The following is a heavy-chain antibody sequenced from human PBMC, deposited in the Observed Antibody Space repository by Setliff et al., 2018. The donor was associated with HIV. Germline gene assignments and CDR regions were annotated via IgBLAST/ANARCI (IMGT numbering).Heavy chain of an antibody. V-gene: IGHV4-39*01. CDR2: ISSSGNT. CDR3: AKTIGRYFDIFDN. Sequence: KPSETLSLTCTVSGGSISSTSYYWGLIRQPPGTGLEWIGSISSSGNTYYNPSLKSRVTTSVDTPKNQFSLKLNSVTAADTAVYYCAKTIGRYFDIFDNWGQGTLVTVPQ. J-gene: IGHJ4*02. D-gene: IGHD3-9*01. CDR1: GGSISSTSYY.